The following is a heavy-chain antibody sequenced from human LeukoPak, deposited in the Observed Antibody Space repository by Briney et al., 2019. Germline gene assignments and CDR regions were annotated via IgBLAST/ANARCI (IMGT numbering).Heavy chain of an antibody. CDR3: ARVHVDPTILPRVWWFDP. V-gene: IGHV4-31*03. J-gene: IGHJ5*02. CDR2: IYYSGSS. CDR1: GGSISSGDYY. Sequence: SETLSLTCTVSGGSISSGDYYWSWIRQLPGKGLEWIGHIYYSGSSYYNPSLKSRVTISIDTSKNQFSLKLSSVTAADTAVYYCARVHVDPTILPRVWWFDPWGQGTLVTVSS. D-gene: IGHD5-18*01.